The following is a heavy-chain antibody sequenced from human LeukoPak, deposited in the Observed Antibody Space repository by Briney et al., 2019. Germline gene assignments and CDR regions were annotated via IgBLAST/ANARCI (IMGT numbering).Heavy chain of an antibody. V-gene: IGHV3-74*01. CDR3: AREETRILFSFDP. CDR1: GITFSTYW. Sequence: GGSLRLSCAASGITFSTYWMHWVRRAPGKGLVWVSRINSNGSSTNYADSVKGRFTISRDNAKNTVYLQMNSLRAEDTAVYYCAREETRILFSFDPWGQGTLVTVSS. J-gene: IGHJ5*02. CDR2: INSNGSST. D-gene: IGHD2-15*01.